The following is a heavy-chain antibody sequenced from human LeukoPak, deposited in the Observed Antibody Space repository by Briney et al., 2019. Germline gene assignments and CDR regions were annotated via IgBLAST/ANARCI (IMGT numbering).Heavy chain of an antibody. CDR1: GGTFSNYA. D-gene: IGHD3-22*01. CDR3: VFDSSGDLSRSLPPYFDH. CDR2: IIPMFGTV. Sequence: SVKVPCKASGGTFSNYAINWVRQAPGQGLEWMGGIIPMFGTVKYAQKLQGRVTLRTDESTSTAYMELSSLTSEDTAVYFCVFDSSGDLSRSLPPYFDHWGQGTLVIVS. V-gene: IGHV1-69*05. J-gene: IGHJ4*02.